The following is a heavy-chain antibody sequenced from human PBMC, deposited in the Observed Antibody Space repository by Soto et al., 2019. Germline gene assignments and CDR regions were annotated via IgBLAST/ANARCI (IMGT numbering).Heavy chain of an antibody. CDR2: TNHRGST. CDR1: AGSFSGYY. Sequence: QVQLQQWGAGLLKPSETLSLTGADYAGSFSGYYWSWMRQTPAQGLEWIGETNHRGSTNYNPSLTTRVTISVDTSQHQCFLKLSSGTASDKAVSLCARGPRRPGAADGNFFDYSGQGTLVTVSS. J-gene: IGHJ4*02. D-gene: IGHD6-13*01. V-gene: IGHV4-34*01. CDR3: ARGPRRPGAADGNFFDY.